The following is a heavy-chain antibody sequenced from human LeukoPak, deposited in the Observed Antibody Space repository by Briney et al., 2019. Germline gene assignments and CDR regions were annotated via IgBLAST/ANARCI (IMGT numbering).Heavy chain of an antibody. CDR1: GFTFSSYG. CDR2: IWYDGSNK. V-gene: IGHV3-33*01. CDR3: ARDFGVYCSGGSCYSDHFQH. D-gene: IGHD2-15*01. Sequence: QPGRSLRLSCAASGFTFSSYGMHWVRQAPGKGLEWVAVIWYDGSNKYYADSVKGRFTISRDNSKNTLYLQMNSLRAEDTAVYYCARDFGVYCSGGSCYSDHFQHWGQGTLVTVSS. J-gene: IGHJ1*01.